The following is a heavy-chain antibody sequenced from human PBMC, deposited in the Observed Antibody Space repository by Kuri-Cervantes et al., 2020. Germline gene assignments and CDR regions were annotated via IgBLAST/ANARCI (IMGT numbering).Heavy chain of an antibody. D-gene: IGHD4-17*01. CDR2: ISSSGSTI. CDR1: GFTFNDYY. Sequence: GGSLRLSCAASGFTFNDYYMSWIRQAPGKGLEWVSYISSSGSTIYYADSVKGRFTISRDNSKNTLYLQMNSLRAEDTAVYYCAKRNDYGDYGDHYYYYGMDVWGQGTTVTVSS. CDR3: AKRNDYGDYGDHYYYYGMDV. J-gene: IGHJ6*02. V-gene: IGHV3-11*01.